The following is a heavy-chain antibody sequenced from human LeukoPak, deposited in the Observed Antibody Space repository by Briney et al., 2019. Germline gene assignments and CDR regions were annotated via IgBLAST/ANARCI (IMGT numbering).Heavy chain of an antibody. D-gene: IGHD2-21*01. J-gene: IGHJ3*02. CDR1: GFTFSSYW. Sequence: PGGSLRLSCAASGFTFSSYWMSWVRQAPGKGLEWVANIKQDGSEKYYVNSVKGRFTISRDNAKNSLYLQMNSLRAEDTAVYYCARDQAYCGGDCSPLYAFDIWGQGTMVTVSS. CDR3: ARDQAYCGGDCSPLYAFDI. CDR2: IKQDGSEK. V-gene: IGHV3-7*01.